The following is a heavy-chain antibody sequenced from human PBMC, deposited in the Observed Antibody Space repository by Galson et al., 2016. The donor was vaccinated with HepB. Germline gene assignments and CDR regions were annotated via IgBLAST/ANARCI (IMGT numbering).Heavy chain of an antibody. CDR1: GASISGYY. J-gene: IGHJ4*02. CDR2: IYYSRNT. Sequence: SETLSLTCAVSGASISGYYCAWIRQPPGKGLEWIGYIYYSRNTNYNPSLRSRVTISADTPKNQFSLNLRSVTAADSAVYYCAAGYNWDYWGQGSLVTGSS. D-gene: IGHD1-20*01. V-gene: IGHV4-59*01. CDR3: AAGYNWDY.